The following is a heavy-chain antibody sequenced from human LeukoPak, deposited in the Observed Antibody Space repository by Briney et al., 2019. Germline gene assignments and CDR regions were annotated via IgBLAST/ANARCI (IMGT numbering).Heavy chain of an antibody. Sequence: GGSLRLSCAASGFTFSNYDMYWVRQAPGKGLEWVAFIEYGGSKQNYADSVKGRLTISRDNSKNTLYLQMNSLRTEDTAVYYCAKGGRQGYSSYERGYFDHWGQGTLVTVSS. CDR1: GFTFSNYD. D-gene: IGHD5-12*01. CDR3: AKGGRQGYSSYERGYFDH. CDR2: IEYGGSKQ. J-gene: IGHJ4*02. V-gene: IGHV3-30*02.